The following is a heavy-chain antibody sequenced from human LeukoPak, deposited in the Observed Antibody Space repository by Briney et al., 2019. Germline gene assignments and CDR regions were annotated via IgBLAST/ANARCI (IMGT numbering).Heavy chain of an antibody. J-gene: IGHJ4*02. D-gene: IGHD3-3*01. Sequence: PSETLSLTCAVYGGPFSGYYWSWIRQPPGKGLEWIGEINHSGSTNYNPSLKSRVTISVDTSKNQFSLKLSSVTAADTAVYYCARAFWSGYYFDYWGQGTLVTVSS. CDR2: INHSGST. CDR1: GGPFSGYY. CDR3: ARAFWSGYYFDY. V-gene: IGHV4-34*01.